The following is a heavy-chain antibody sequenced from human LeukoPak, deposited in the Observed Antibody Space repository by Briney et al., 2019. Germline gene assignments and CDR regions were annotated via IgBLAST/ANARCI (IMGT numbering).Heavy chain of an antibody. V-gene: IGHV3-30-3*01. Sequence: GRSLRLSCAASGFTFTSSDMHWVRQAPGKGLERVAVISFDGSNKYYADSVKGRFSISRDNSKNTLYLQMNSLGAEDTAVYYCARGGNPRDGPDYWGQGTLVTVSS. CDR3: ARGGNPRDGPDY. J-gene: IGHJ4*02. D-gene: IGHD4-23*01. CDR1: GFTFTSSD. CDR2: ISFDGSNK.